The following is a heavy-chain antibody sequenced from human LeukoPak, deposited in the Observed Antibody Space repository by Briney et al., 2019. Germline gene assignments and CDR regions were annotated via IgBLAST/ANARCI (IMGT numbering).Heavy chain of an antibody. D-gene: IGHD4-17*01. CDR3: AKDMYMRGDYYFDY. Sequence: SETLSLTCTVSGGSISTTIHYWGWIRQPPGKELEWIATIYYSGTTYYNPSLKSRVSISVDTSNNQFSLKLSSMTAADTALYYCAKDMYMRGDYYFDYWGQGTLVTVSS. V-gene: IGHV4-39*07. CDR2: IYYSGTT. CDR1: GGSISTTIHY. J-gene: IGHJ4*02.